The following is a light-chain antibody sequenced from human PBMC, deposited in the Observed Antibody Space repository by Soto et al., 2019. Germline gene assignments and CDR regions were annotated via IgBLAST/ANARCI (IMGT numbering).Light chain of an antibody. J-gene: IGLJ3*02. Sequence: QSVLTQPPSVSGAPGQRVTISCTGSSSNIGAGYDVHWYQQLPGTAPKLLIYGNSNRPSGVPDRFSGSKSGTSASLAITGLQAEDEADYYCQSYDSSLSPGFGGGTKVTVL. CDR3: QSYDSSLSPG. CDR2: GNS. CDR1: SSNIGAGYD. V-gene: IGLV1-40*01.